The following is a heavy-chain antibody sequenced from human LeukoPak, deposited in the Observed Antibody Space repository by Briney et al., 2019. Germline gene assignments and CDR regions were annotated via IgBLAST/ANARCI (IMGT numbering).Heavy chain of an antibody. Sequence: GASVNVSCKASGGTFSSYAISWVRQAPGQGLEWMGGIIPIFGTANYAQKFQGRVTITADESTSTAYMELSSLRSEDTAVYYCASKRGPQHASYYYYYYGMDVWGQGTTVTVSS. J-gene: IGHJ6*02. CDR1: GGTFSSYA. V-gene: IGHV1-69*13. CDR2: IIPIFGTA. CDR3: ASKRGPQHASYYYYYYGMDV. D-gene: IGHD2-2*01.